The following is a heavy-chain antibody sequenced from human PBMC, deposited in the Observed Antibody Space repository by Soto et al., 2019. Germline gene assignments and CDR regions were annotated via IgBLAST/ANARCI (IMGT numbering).Heavy chain of an antibody. J-gene: IGHJ2*01. CDR3: AKVAGGLGYFDL. CDR2: ISASGGNI. V-gene: IGHV3-23*01. D-gene: IGHD3-16*01. Sequence: GGSMRLSCVASGFIFSDYAMTWVRQAPGKGLQWVATISASGGNIEYADSLKGRFTISRDNSKNSVYLQLSGLTADDTAVHYCAKVAGGLGYFDLWGRGTLVTVSS. CDR1: GFIFSDYA.